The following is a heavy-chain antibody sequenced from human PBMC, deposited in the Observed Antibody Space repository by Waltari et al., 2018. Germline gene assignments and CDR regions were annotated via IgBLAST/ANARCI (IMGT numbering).Heavy chain of an antibody. J-gene: IGHJ4*02. CDR3: AIGGVETSWYWRY. Sequence: QVQVVQSGAEVKMPGSSVRVSCKVSGDSFSNYALSWVRQAPGKGLEWVGGIIPMFHRANCGQRFQARVFISADDSTDTAYMELSSLRAEDTAVYYCAIGGVETSWYWRYWGQGTLVTVSS. D-gene: IGHD6-13*01. V-gene: IGHV1-69*01. CDR1: GDSFSNYA. CDR2: IIPMFHRA.